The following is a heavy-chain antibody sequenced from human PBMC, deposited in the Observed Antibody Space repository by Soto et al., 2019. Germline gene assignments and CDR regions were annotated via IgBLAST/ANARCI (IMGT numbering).Heavy chain of an antibody. Sequence: GGSLRLSCTASGFTFVDYGMSWFRQAPGKGLEWVGFIRSKGYGGTTDYAASVKGRFTISRDDSKSIAYLQMDSPKTEDTAVYYCTRRGTIAAVDYWGQGSLVTVSS. D-gene: IGHD6-13*01. V-gene: IGHV3-49*03. J-gene: IGHJ4*02. CDR3: TRRGTIAAVDY. CDR2: IRSKGYGGTT. CDR1: GFTFVDYG.